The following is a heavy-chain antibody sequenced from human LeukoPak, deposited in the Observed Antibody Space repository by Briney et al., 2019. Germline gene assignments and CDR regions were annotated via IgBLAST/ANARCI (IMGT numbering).Heavy chain of an antibody. J-gene: IGHJ3*02. CDR1: GFTFSSYA. CDR3: AKITVSRAYSGAFDI. V-gene: IGHV3-23*01. Sequence: PGGSLRLSCAASGFTFSSYAMSWVRQAPGKGLELVSTISGSGGSTYYADSVKGRFTISRDNSKNTLYLQMNSLRAEDTAIYYCAKITVSRAYSGAFDIWGQGTMVTVSS. CDR2: ISGSGGST. D-gene: IGHD1-20*01.